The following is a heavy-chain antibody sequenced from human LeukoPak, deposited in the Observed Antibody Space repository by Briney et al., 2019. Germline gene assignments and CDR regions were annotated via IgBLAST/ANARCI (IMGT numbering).Heavy chain of an antibody. CDR1: GFTFSSYW. V-gene: IGHV3-7*01. D-gene: IGHD3-22*01. Sequence: QPGGSLRLSCAASGFTFSSYWMSRVRQAPGKGLEWVANIKQDGSEKYYVDSVKGRFTISRDNAKNSLYLQMNSLRAEDTAVYYCAREGRGYKVAKFDYWGQGTLVTVST. CDR3: AREGRGYKVAKFDY. J-gene: IGHJ4*02. CDR2: IKQDGSEK.